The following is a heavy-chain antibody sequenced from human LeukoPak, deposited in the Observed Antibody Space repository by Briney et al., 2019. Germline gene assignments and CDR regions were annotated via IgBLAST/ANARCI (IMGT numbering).Heavy chain of an antibody. CDR2: INHSGST. D-gene: IGHD2-2*01. V-gene: IGHV4-4*02. Sequence: PSGTLSLTCAVSGGSISSSNWWRWVRQPPGKGLELIGEINHSGSTNYNPSLKSRVTISVDTSKNQFSLKLSSVTAADTAVYYCASAGYCSSTSCYGRHWFDPWGQGTLVTVSS. CDR1: GGSISSSNW. CDR3: ASAGYCSSTSCYGRHWFDP. J-gene: IGHJ5*02.